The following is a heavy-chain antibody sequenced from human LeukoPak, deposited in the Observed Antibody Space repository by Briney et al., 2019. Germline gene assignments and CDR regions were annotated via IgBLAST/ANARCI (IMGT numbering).Heavy chain of an antibody. CDR2: ISYDGSNK. J-gene: IGHJ4*02. V-gene: IGHV3-30*03. CDR3: ASRVATIAAAGKIDY. CDR1: GFTFSSYG. Sequence: GRSLRLSCAASGFTFSSYGMHWVRQAPGKGLEWVAVISYDGSNKYYADSVKGRFTISRDNSKNTLYLQMNSLRAEDTAVYYCASRVATIAAAGKIDYWGQGTLVTVSS. D-gene: IGHD6-13*01.